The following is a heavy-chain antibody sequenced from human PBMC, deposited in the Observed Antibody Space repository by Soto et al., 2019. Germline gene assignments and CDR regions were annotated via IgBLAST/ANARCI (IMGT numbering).Heavy chain of an antibody. Sequence: EVQLVESGGGLVQPGGSLRLSCAASGFTFSSYWMHWVRQAPGKGLVWVSRIKGGGSSTNYADSVKGRFTISRDNAKDTVFLQMNGLRDEDTAVYFCARGAMGNYFNDYWGQGTLVTVSS. D-gene: IGHD3-10*01. J-gene: IGHJ4*02. V-gene: IGHV3-74*01. CDR3: ARGAMGNYFNDY. CDR2: IKGGGSST. CDR1: GFTFSSYW.